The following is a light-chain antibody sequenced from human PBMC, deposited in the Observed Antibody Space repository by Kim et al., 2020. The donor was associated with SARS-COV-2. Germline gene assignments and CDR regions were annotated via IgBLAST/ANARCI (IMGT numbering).Light chain of an antibody. J-gene: IGLJ3*02. CDR2: QDS. CDR3: QAWDSSPEV. Sequence: SYELTQPPSVFVSPGQTASITCSGDKLGDKYACWYQQKPGQSPVLVIYQDSKRPSGIPERFSGSNSGNTATLTISGTQPMDEADYYCQAWDSSPEVFGGG. CDR1: KLGDKY. V-gene: IGLV3-1*01.